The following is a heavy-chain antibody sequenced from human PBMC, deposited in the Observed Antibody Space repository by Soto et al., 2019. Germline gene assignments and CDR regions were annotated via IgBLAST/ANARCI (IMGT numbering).Heavy chain of an antibody. Sequence: GGSLRLSCAASGFTVSSNYMSWVRQAPGKGLEWVSVIYSGGSTYYADSVKGRFTISRDNSKNTLYLQMNSLRAEDTAVYYCASALPYYDFWSGYPPFSFYGMDVWGQGTTVTVSS. J-gene: IGHJ6*02. CDR1: GFTVSSNY. CDR2: IYSGGST. V-gene: IGHV3-66*01. CDR3: ASALPYYDFWSGYPPFSFYGMDV. D-gene: IGHD3-3*01.